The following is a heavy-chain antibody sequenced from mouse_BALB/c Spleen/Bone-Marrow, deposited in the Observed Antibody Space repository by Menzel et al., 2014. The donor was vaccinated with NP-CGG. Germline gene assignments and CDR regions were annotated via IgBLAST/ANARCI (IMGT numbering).Heavy chain of an antibody. D-gene: IGHD2-1*01. J-gene: IGHJ4*01. Sequence: DVQLVESGGGLVKPGGSLKLSCAASGFTFSSYTMSWVRQTPEKRLEWVATISSGGSYTYYPDSVKGRFTISRDNAKNTLYLQMSSLESEDTAMYYCTRDGKGNYDYAMDYWGQGTSVTVSS. CDR3: TRDGKGNYDYAMDY. V-gene: IGHV5-6-4*01. CDR1: GFTFSSYT. CDR2: ISSGGSYT.